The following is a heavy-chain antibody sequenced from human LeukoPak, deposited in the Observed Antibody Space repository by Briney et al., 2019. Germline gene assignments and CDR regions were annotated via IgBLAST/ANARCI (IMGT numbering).Heavy chain of an antibody. J-gene: IGHJ5*02. D-gene: IGHD3-22*01. CDR2: IYYSGST. Sequence: SETLSLTRTVSGGSLSSYYWSWIRQPPGKGLEWIGYIYYSGSTNYNPSLKSRVTISVDTSKNQFSLKLSSVTAADTAVYYCARDTYYYDSSGPRFDPWGQGTLVTVSS. CDR3: ARDTYYYDSSGPRFDP. V-gene: IGHV4-59*01. CDR1: GGSLSSYY.